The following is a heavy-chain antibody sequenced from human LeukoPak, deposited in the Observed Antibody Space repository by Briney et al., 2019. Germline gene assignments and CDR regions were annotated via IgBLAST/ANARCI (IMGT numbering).Heavy chain of an antibody. D-gene: IGHD3-9*01. Sequence: SETLSLTRTVSGASISNYYWGWVRQPPGKGLEWVGYIYYSGSTNYNPSLKSRVTISLDTSKNQFSLNLTSVTAADTAVYYCAKTARLRYFEYWGQGTLVTVSS. J-gene: IGHJ4*02. CDR2: IYYSGST. CDR3: AKTARLRYFEY. V-gene: IGHV4-59*03. CDR1: GASISNYY.